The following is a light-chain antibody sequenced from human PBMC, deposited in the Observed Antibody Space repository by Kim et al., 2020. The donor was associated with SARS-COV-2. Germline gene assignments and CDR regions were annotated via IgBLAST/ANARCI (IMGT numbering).Light chain of an antibody. J-gene: IGKJ1*01. CDR2: KVS. CDR1: QTLVYSDGNIY. V-gene: IGKV2-30*01. CDR3: MQGTHWPRT. Sequence: DVVMTQSPLSLPVTLGQPASISCRSSQTLVYSDGNIYLNWFHQRPGQSPRRLIYKVSNRDSGVPDRFSGSGSGTDFTLKISRVEAEDVGGYYCMQGTHWPRTFGQGTKVEIK.